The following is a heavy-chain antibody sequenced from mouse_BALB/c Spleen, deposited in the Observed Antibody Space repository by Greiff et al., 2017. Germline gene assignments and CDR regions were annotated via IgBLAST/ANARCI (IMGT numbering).Heavy chain of an antibody. V-gene: IGHV5-4*02. CDR3: ARDRDSVLGYAMDY. D-gene: IGHD3-1*01. Sequence: EVQRVESGGGLVKPGGSLKLSCAASGFTFSDYYMYWVRQTPEKRLEWVATISDGGSYTYYPDSVKGRFTISRDNAKNNLYLQMSSLKSEDTAMYYSARDRDSVLGYAMDYWGQGTTLTVSS. CDR1: GFTFSDYY. CDR2: ISDGGSYT. J-gene: IGHJ2*01.